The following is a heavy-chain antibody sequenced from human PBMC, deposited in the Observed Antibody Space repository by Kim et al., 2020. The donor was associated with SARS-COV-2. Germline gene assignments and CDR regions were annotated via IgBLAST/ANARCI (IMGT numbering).Heavy chain of an antibody. CDR3: ARGGLLRYLDWLLSGAFDI. CDR2: IYHSGST. V-gene: IGHV4-31*03. CDR1: GDSISSGGYY. J-gene: IGHJ3*02. Sequence: SETLSLTCTVSGDSISSGGYYWTWIRQHPGKGLEWIGYIYHSGSTYYNPSLKGRVSISLDTSKNQFSLKLSSVTAADTAVYYCARGGLLRYLDWLLSGAFDIWGQGTMVTVSS. D-gene: IGHD3-9*01.